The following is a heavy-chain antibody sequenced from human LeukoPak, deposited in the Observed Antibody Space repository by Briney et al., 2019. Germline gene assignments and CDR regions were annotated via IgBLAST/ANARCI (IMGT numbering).Heavy chain of an antibody. CDR1: GFTFSSYA. CDR2: ISSNGYST. V-gene: IGHV3-64*01. D-gene: IGHD6-19*01. CDR3: ARVDSSGYYYFDY. J-gene: IGHJ4*02. Sequence: HPGGSLRLSCAASGFTFSSYAMHWVRQAPGKGLEYVSTISSNGYSTYYANSVKGRFTISRDNSKNTLYLQMGSLRAEDMAVYYCARVDSSGYYYFDYWGQGTLVTVSS.